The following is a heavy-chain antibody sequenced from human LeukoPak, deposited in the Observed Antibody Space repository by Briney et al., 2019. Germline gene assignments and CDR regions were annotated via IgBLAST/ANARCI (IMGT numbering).Heavy chain of an antibody. Sequence: GGSLRLSCAASGFTFSSYSMNWVRQAPGKGLEWVSYISSSSSTIYYADSVKGRFTISRDNAKNSLYLQMNSLRAEDTAVYYYARSRGSGLYYFDYWGQGTLVTVSS. CDR1: GFTFSSYS. V-gene: IGHV3-48*01. J-gene: IGHJ4*02. CDR3: ARSRGSGLYYFDY. CDR2: ISSSSSTI. D-gene: IGHD6-19*01.